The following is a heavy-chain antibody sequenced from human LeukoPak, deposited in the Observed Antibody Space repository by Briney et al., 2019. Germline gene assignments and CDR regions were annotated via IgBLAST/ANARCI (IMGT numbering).Heavy chain of an antibody. Sequence: PGGSLRFSCAASGFTFSSYSMNWVRQAPGKGLEWVSSISSSSSYISYDDSVKGRFTIPRDNAKNSLYLQMNSLSAEDTAVYYCARDSGGYDPMLFDYWGQGTLVTVSS. CDR3: ARDSGGYDPMLFDY. CDR1: GFTFSSYS. D-gene: IGHD5-12*01. J-gene: IGHJ4*02. CDR2: ISSSSSYI. V-gene: IGHV3-21*01.